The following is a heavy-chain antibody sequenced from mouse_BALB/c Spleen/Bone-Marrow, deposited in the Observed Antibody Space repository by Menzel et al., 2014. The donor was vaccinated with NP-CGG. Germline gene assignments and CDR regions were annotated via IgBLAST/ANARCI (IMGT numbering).Heavy chain of an antibody. CDR2: ISGGGNS. D-gene: IGHD1-2*01. CDR3: ARARGVTTATPYYFDY. CDR1: GFSFSSYA. J-gene: IGHJ2*01. V-gene: IGHV5-6-5*01. Sequence: EVQLVESGGGLVKPGGSLKLSCAASGFSFSSYAVSWVRQTPEKRLEWVASISGGGNSYHSDNMKGRFTIPRDNARNILYLQMSSLRSEDTAMYYCARARGVTTATPYYFDYWGQGTALTVSS.